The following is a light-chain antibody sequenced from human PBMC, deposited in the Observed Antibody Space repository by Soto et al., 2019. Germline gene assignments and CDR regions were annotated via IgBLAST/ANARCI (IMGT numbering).Light chain of an antibody. V-gene: IGKV1-39*01. CDR1: QTITSD. CDR2: AAS. J-gene: IGKJ1*01. Sequence: DIQMTQSPSSLSASVGDRFTITCMAIQTITSDLNWYQQRPWKAPKLLIYAASNLQSVVPSRFSGSGSGTDFTLTISSLQPEDFATYYCQQLNSYPRTVGQGTQVEIK. CDR3: QQLNSYPRT.